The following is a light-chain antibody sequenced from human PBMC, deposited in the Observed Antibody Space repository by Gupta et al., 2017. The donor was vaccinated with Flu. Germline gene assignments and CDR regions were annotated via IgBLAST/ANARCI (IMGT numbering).Light chain of an antibody. J-gene: IGLJ3*02. CDR2: EVT. V-gene: IGLV2-14*01. CDR3: SSYTTSNTWV. Sequence: QSALTQPASVSGSPGQSITIPCTGTSSDIGGYNYVSWYQQHPGKAPKLMIYEVTNRPSGVSDRFSGSKSGNTASLTISRLQAEDEASYYCSSYTTSNTWVFGGGTKLTVL. CDR1: SSDIGGYNY.